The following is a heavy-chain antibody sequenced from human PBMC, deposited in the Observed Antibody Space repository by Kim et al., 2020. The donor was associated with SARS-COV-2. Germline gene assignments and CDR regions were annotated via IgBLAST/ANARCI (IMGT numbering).Heavy chain of an antibody. V-gene: IGHV3-33*01. CDR3: ARDFTADYFDY. CDR2: KK. D-gene: IGHD2-21*02. Sequence: KKYHAESVNGTFIVSRDNSNTTLYLKVNSLRAEDTAVYYCARDFTADYFDYWGQGTLVTVSS. J-gene: IGHJ4*02.